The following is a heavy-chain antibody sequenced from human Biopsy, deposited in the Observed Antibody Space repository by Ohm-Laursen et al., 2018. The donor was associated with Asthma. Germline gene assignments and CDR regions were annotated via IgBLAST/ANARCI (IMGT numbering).Heavy chain of an antibody. CDR2: VIPLLDTG. Sequence: ASVKVSCKASGGMFGNYAISWVRQAPGLGLEWMGGVIPLLDTGDYAQKFQGRVTITADESTSTAYMEVTSLRSEDTAIYYCARCQVGYSSGWSLLLKKIYYSGMDVWGQGTAVTVSS. CDR3: ARCQVGYSSGWSLLLKKIYYSGMDV. V-gene: IGHV1-69*13. D-gene: IGHD6-19*01. CDR1: GGMFGNYA. J-gene: IGHJ6*02.